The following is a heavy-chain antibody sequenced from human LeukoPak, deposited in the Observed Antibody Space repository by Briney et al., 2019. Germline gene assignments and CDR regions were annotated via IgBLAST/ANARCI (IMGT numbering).Heavy chain of an antibody. CDR3: ARTRSYFDY. CDR2: IYYSGST. J-gene: IGHJ4*02. CDR1: GGSISSYY. V-gene: IGHV4-59*01. Sequence: SETLSLTCTVSGGSISSYYWSWIRQPPGKGLEWIGYIYYSGSTNYNPSLKSRVTISVDTSKNQFSLKLSSVTAADTAVYYCARTRSYFDYWGQGTLVTVSS.